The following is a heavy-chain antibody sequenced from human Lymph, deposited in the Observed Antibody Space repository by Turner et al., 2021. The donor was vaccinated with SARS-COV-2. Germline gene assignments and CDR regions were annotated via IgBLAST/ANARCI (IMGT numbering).Heavy chain of an antibody. Sequence: QVQLQESGPGLVKPSEPLSLTCTVSGGSSSSYYWSWIRQPPGKGLEWIGYIYYSGSTNYNPSLKSRVTISVDTSKNQFSLRLSSVTAADTAVYYCARGFDYWGQGTLVTVSS. CDR3: ARGFDY. CDR2: IYYSGST. V-gene: IGHV4-59*08. J-gene: IGHJ4*02. CDR1: GGSSSSYY.